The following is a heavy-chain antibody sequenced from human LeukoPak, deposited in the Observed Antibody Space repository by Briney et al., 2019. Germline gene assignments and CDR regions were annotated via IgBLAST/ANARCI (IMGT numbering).Heavy chain of an antibody. J-gene: IGHJ6*03. D-gene: IGHD7-27*01. V-gene: IGHV4-61*02. CDR3: ARDGPAGVFSEGYYYYYMDV. Sequence: ASETLSLTCTVSGGSISSSSYYWSWIRQPAGKGLEWIGRIYTSGSTNYNPSLKSRVTISVDTSKNQFSLKLSSVTAADTAVYYCARDGPAGVFSEGYYYYYMDVWGKGTTVTVSS. CDR2: IYTSGST. CDR1: GGSISSSSYY.